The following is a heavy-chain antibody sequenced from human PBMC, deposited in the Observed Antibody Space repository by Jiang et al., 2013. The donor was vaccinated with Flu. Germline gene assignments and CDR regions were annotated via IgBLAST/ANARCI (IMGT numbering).Heavy chain of an antibody. J-gene: IGHJ6*02. D-gene: IGHD6-25*01. V-gene: IGHV6-1*01. CDR1: GDSVSSDSAA. Sequence: QTLSLTCAISGDSVSSDSAAWNWIRQSPSRGLEWLGRAYYRSKWYNDYAVSVKSRITIKPDTTKNQFSLQLNSVDPEDTAVYYCARAFGISAVALDVWGQGTTVSVSS. CDR3: ARAFGISAVALDV. CDR2: AYYRSKWYN.